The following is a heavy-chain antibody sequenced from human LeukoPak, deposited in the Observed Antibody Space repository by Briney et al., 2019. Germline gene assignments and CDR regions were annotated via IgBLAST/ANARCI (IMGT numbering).Heavy chain of an antibody. Sequence: PGGSLRLSCAASGFTFSSYGMHWVRQAPGKGLEWVAVIWYDGSNKYYADSVKGRFTISRDNSKNTLYLQMNSLRAEDTAVYYCARVQGGVTAIGDDDAFDIWGQGTMVTVSS. CDR2: IWYDGSNK. CDR1: GFTFSSYG. V-gene: IGHV3-33*01. CDR3: ARVQGGVTAIGDDDAFDI. J-gene: IGHJ3*02. D-gene: IGHD2-21*02.